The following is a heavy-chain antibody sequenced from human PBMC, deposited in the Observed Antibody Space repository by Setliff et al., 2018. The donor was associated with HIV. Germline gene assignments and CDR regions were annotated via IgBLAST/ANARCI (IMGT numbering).Heavy chain of an antibody. Sequence: SGFSFSSYSMSWIRQPPGKGLEWIGYIYTSGSTNYNPSLKNRVTISVDTSKNTFSLKLSSVAAADTAVYYCAICGGDCYSLDYWGQGTLVTVSS. V-gene: IGHV4-4*08. CDR2: IYTSGST. D-gene: IGHD2-21*02. CDR3: AICGGDCYSLDY. CDR1: GFSFSSYS. J-gene: IGHJ4*02.